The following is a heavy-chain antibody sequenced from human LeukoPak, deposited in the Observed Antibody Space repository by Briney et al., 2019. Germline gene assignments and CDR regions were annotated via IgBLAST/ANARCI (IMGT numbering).Heavy chain of an antibody. J-gene: IGHJ4*02. V-gene: IGHV1-2*06. CDR3: AKESFFGQIDY. Sequence: ASVKVSCKASGYTFTGYNIHWVRQAPGQGLEWMGRINPNSGGTNYAQKFQGRVTMTRDTSISTAYMELSRLRSDDTAVYYCAKESFFGQIDYWGQGTLVTVSS. D-gene: IGHD3-10*01. CDR1: GYTFTGYN. CDR2: INPNSGGT.